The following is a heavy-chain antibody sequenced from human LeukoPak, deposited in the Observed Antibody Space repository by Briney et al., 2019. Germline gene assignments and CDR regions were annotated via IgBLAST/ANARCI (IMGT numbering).Heavy chain of an antibody. CDR3: ARTLGRYCSSTSCYGGHYYYYMDV. V-gene: IGHV4-38-2*02. CDR1: GGSISSGYY. D-gene: IGHD2-2*01. Sequence: SETLSLTCTVSGGSISSGYYWGWIRQPPGKGLEWIGSIYHSGSTYYNPSLKSRVTISVDTSKNQFSLKLSSVTAADTAVYYCARTLGRYCSSTSCYGGHYYYYMDVWGKGTTVTVSS. CDR2: IYHSGST. J-gene: IGHJ6*03.